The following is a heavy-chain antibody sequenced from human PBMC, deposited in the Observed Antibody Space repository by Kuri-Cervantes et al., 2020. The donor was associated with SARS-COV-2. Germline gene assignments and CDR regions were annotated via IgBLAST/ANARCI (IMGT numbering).Heavy chain of an antibody. Sequence: GGSLRLSCAASGFTFSSYWMSWVRQAPGKGLEWVANIKQDGSEKYYVDSVKGRFTISRDNAKNSLYLQMNSLRAEDTAVYYCASLCTDGVCYHDYWGQGTLVTVSS. V-gene: IGHV3-7*01. D-gene: IGHD2-8*01. CDR2: IKQDGSEK. CDR1: GFTFSSYW. CDR3: ASLCTDGVCYHDY. J-gene: IGHJ4*01.